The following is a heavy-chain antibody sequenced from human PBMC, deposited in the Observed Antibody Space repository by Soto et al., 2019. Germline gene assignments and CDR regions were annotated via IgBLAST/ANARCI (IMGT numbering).Heavy chain of an antibody. CDR3: ARLFRGRSGIWFDP. J-gene: IGHJ5*02. Sequence: SETLSLTCTVSGGSISSGGYYWSWIRQHPGKGLEWIGYIYYSGSTYYNPSLKSRVTISVDTSKNQFSLKLSSVTAADTAVYYCARLFRGRSGIWFDPWGQGTLVTVSS. CDR2: IYYSGST. V-gene: IGHV4-31*03. CDR1: GGSISSGGYY. D-gene: IGHD3-10*01.